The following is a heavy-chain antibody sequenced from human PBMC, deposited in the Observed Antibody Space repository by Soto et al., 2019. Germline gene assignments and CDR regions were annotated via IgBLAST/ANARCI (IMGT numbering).Heavy chain of an antibody. J-gene: IGHJ6*02. Sequence: EASVKVSCKASGYSFTDYHIHWVRQAPGQGLEWLGRINPKSGGTSTAQKFQGWVTMTTDTSISTASMELTRLTSDDTAIYYCARGDSTDCSNGVCSFFYNHDMDVWGQGTLVTVSS. CDR1: GYSFTDYH. CDR3: ARGDSTDCSNGVCSFFYNHDMDV. D-gene: IGHD2-8*01. CDR2: INPKSGGT. V-gene: IGHV1-2*04.